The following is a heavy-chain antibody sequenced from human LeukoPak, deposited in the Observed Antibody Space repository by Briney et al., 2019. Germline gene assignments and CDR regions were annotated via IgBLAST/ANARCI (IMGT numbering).Heavy chain of an antibody. Sequence: GGSLRDSRAARRFTYTDHLMDWVRPARAKGLAWVGRISNKANSYPTEYAPSGRGIFTIPRDDSKNSLYLHMNSLKCEDTAVYYCGREWDSRSYYVGYFDYWGQGTLVTVSS. D-gene: IGHD1-26*01. CDR2: ISNKANSYPT. J-gene: IGHJ4*02. CDR3: GREWDSRSYYVGYFDY. V-gene: IGHV3-72*01. CDR1: RFTYTDHL.